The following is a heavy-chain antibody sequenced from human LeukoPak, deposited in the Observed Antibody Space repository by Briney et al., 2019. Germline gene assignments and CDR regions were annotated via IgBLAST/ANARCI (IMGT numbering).Heavy chain of an antibody. V-gene: IGHV4-4*02. Sequence: SETLSLTCAVSGGSISSSNWWSWVRQPPGKGLEWIGEIYHSGSTNYNPSLKSRVTISVDKSKNQFSLKLSSVTAADTAVYYCARDYGDYVDSAFDIWGQGTMVTVSS. D-gene: IGHD4-17*01. CDR2: IYHSGST. CDR3: ARDYGDYVDSAFDI. CDR1: GGSISSSNW. J-gene: IGHJ3*02.